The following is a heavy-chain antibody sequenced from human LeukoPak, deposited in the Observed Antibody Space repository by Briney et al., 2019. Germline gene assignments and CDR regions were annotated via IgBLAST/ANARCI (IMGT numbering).Heavy chain of an antibody. V-gene: IGHV3-9*01. D-gene: IGHD3-22*01. CDR2: ISWNSGSI. J-gene: IGHJ4*02. Sequence: GGSLRLSCAASGFTFSSYSMNWVRQAPGKGLEWVSGISWNSGSIGYADSVKGRFTISRDNAKNSLYLQMNSLRAEDTALHYCAKDTGDYYDSSGLFDYWGQGTVVTVSS. CDR3: AKDTGDYYDSSGLFDY. CDR1: GFTFSSYS.